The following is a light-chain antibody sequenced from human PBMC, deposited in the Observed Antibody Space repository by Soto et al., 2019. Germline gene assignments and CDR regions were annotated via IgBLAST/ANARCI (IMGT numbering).Light chain of an antibody. CDR2: AAS. CDR1: QGIRND. CDR3: LQDYDYPLI. Sequence: AIQMTQSPSSLSASVGDRVTISCRASQGIRNDLGWYQQKPGKAPKLLIYAASTLQSGVPSRFSGSGSGTDFTLTISSLQPADFATYYCLQDYDYPLIFGGGTKVEIK. V-gene: IGKV1-6*01. J-gene: IGKJ4*01.